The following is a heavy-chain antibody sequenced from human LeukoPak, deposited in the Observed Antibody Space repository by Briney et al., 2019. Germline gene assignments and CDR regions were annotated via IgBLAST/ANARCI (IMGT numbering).Heavy chain of an antibody. CDR1: GYTFTSYY. CDR2: INPSGFST. J-gene: IGHJ5*02. V-gene: IGHV1-46*01. D-gene: IGHD5-18*01. CDR3: ARDERDGGDTAMLGANNWFDP. Sequence: GASVKVSCKASGYTFTSYYMHWVRQAPGQGLEWMGIINPSGFSTTYAQKFQGRVTMTRDTSTSTVYMELSSLRSEDTAVYYGARDERDGGDTAMLGANNWFDPWGQGTLVTVSS.